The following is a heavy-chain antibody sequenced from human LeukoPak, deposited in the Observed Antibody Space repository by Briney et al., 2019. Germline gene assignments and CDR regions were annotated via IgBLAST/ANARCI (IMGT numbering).Heavy chain of an antibody. J-gene: IGHJ6*02. CDR1: GFFFDEFA. D-gene: IGHD3-16*01. Sequence: PGRSLRLSCAASGFFFDEFAMHWVRQVQGKGLEWVSEISGNGFTIGYAESVKGRFTISRDNAKDSLYLQMDSLRPEDTALYYCVKASPTSTQGMDVWGQGPSVTVSS. CDR3: VKASPTSTQGMDV. CDR2: ISGNGFTI. V-gene: IGHV3-9*01.